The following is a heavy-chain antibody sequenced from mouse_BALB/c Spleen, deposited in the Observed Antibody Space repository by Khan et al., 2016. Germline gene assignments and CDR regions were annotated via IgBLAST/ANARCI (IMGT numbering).Heavy chain of an antibody. D-gene: IGHD1-2*01. CDR1: GFTFSDYY. J-gene: IGHJ3*01. CDR3: ARSIRYDGYVTY. CDR2: ISNGGGST. Sequence: EVELVESGGGLVQPGGSLKLSCATSGFTFSDYYMYWVRQTPEKRLEWVAYISNGGGSTYYPDTVKGRFTISRDNANNTLYLQLSRLKSEDTAMYYCARSIRYDGYVTYWGQGTLVTVSA. V-gene: IGHV5-12*02.